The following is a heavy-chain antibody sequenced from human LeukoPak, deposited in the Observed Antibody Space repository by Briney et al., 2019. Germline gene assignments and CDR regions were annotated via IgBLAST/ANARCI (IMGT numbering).Heavy chain of an antibody. D-gene: IGHD2-2*01. CDR2: IYTSGST. CDR3: ARDCSGTSYTFRSPTYYYYYMDV. V-gene: IGHV4-61*02. CDR1: GGSISSGSYY. Sequence: SETLSLTCTVSGGSISSGSYYWSWIRQPAGKGLEWIGRIYTSGSTNYNPSLKSRVTISVDTSKNQFSLKLSSVTAADTAVYYCARDCSGTSYTFRSPTYYYYYMDVWGKGTTVTVSS. J-gene: IGHJ6*03.